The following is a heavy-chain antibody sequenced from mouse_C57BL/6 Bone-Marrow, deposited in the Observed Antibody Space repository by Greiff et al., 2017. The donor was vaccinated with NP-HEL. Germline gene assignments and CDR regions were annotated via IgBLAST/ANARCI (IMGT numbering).Heavy chain of an antibody. CDR2: IDPNSGGT. CDR1: GYTFTSYW. D-gene: IGHD3-2*02. Sequence: VQLQQPGAELVKPGASVKLSCKASGYTFTSYWMHWVKQRPGRGLEWIGRIDPNSGGTTYNEKFKGKATLPVDKPSSTAYMQLSSLTSEDSAVYYCAGTAQASYYAMDYWGQGTSVTVSS. V-gene: IGHV1-72*01. CDR3: AGTAQASYYAMDY. J-gene: IGHJ4*01.